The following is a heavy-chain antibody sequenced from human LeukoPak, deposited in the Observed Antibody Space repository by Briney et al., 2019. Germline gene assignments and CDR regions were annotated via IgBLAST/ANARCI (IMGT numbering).Heavy chain of an antibody. CDR2: IYYRGST. Sequence: PSETLSLTCTVSGGSISSSSYYWGWIRQPPGKGLEWIGSIYYRGSTYYNPSLKSRVTISVDTSKNQFSLKLSSVTAADTAVYYCASRSITMVRGGFDPWGQGTLVTVSS. CDR1: GGSISSSSYY. J-gene: IGHJ5*02. D-gene: IGHD3-10*01. V-gene: IGHV4-39*01. CDR3: ASRSITMVRGGFDP.